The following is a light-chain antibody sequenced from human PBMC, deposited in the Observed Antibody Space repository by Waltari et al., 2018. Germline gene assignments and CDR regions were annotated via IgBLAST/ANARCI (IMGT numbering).Light chain of an antibody. V-gene: IGKV1-39*01. CDR2: TAS. CDR3: QQTSRTPLT. CDR1: QTVYQY. Sequence: DVQMTQSPSSLSASVGDRGTITCRASQTVYQYLNWYQQRQGQVPRLLIYTASTLQSGVPSRFSGSGSGTDFTLTITGLQPEDVGIYYCQQTSRTPLTFGGGTKVELK. J-gene: IGKJ4*01.